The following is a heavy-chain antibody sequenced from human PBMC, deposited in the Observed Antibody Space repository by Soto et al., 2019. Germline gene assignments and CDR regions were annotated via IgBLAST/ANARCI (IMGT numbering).Heavy chain of an antibody. CDR1: GGTFSSYA. CDR3: ARGPAHCSSTSCYPDSFDY. Sequence: SVKVSCKASGGTFSSYAISWVRQAPGQGLEWMGGIIPIFGTANYAQKFQGRVTITADESTSTAYMELSSLRSEDTAVYYCARGPAHCSSTSCYPDSFDYWGQGTLVTVSA. V-gene: IGHV1-69*13. J-gene: IGHJ4*02. D-gene: IGHD2-2*01. CDR2: IIPIFGTA.